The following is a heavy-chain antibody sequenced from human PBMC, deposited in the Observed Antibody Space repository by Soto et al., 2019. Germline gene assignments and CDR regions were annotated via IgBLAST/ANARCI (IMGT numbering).Heavy chain of an antibody. D-gene: IGHD6-19*01. V-gene: IGHV1-8*01. Sequence: QVQLVQSGAEVKKPGASVKVSCKASGYTFTSYDIIWVRQATGQGLEWMGWMNPSTGNTDSAEKFQGRLTMTRNTSISTVYMELSSLSFEDTAVYYCARGRIIVAGGFDPWGQGTLVKVSS. CDR3: ARGRIIVAGGFDP. CDR2: MNPSTGNT. CDR1: GYTFTSYD. J-gene: IGHJ5*02.